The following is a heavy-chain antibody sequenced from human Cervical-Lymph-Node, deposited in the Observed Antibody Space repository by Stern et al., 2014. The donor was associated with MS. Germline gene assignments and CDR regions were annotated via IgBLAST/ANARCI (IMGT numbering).Heavy chain of an antibody. CDR3: AHSSYYFHSGSRYYFYYYGMDV. J-gene: IGHJ6*02. Sequence: QITLQESGPTLVKPPQTLTLTCTFSGFSLSTSGVGVAWIRQPPGKALEWLALIYWDDHKRYSPSLQSRLNITKDTSKNQVVFTMTNMDPVDTATYFCAHSSYYFHSGSRYYFYYYGMDVWGQGTTVTVSS. CDR1: GFSLSTSGVG. D-gene: IGHD3-10*01. CDR2: IYWDDHK. V-gene: IGHV2-5*02.